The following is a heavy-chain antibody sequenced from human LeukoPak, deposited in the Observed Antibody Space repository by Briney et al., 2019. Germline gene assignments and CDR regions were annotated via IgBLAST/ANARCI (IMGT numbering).Heavy chain of an antibody. CDR1: GGSISSYY. J-gene: IGHJ3*02. CDR3: ARAKFATVDAFDI. V-gene: IGHV4-59*01. Sequence: SETLSLTCTVSGGSISSYYWSWLRQPPGKGLEWLGYIYYSGSTNYNPSLKSRVTISVDTSKNQFSLKLSSVTAADTAVYYCARAKFATVDAFDIWGQGTMVTVSS. D-gene: IGHD4-17*01. CDR2: IYYSGST.